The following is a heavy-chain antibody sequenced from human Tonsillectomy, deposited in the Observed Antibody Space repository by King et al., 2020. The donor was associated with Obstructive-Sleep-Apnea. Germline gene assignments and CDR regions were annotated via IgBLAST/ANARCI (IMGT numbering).Heavy chain of an antibody. CDR2: ISGSVGST. Sequence: QLVHSGGGLVQPGGSLRLSCAASGFTFSSYAMSWVRQAPGKGREWFSAISGSVGSTYYADSGKGRCTISRYNSKNTLQLQMNSMRAEDTAVYYCAKGGRGGSVEYAFDIWGQGTMVTVSS. D-gene: IGHD1-26*01. CDR1: GFTFSSYA. J-gene: IGHJ3*02. V-gene: IGHV3-23*04. CDR3: AKGGRGGSVEYAFDI.